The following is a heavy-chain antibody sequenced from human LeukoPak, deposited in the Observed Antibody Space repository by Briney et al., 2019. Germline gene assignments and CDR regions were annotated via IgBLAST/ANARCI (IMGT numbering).Heavy chain of an antibody. D-gene: IGHD2-2*01. CDR2: ISAYNGNT. V-gene: IGHV1-18*01. CDR3: ARDAYCSSTSCFSYWYFDL. Sequence: PEASVKVSCKASGYTFTSYGISWVRQAPGQGLEWMGWISAYNGNTNYAQKLQGRVTMTTDTSTSTAYMELRSLRSDDTAVYYCARDAYCSSTSCFSYWYFDLWGRGTLVTVSS. CDR1: GYTFTSYG. J-gene: IGHJ2*01.